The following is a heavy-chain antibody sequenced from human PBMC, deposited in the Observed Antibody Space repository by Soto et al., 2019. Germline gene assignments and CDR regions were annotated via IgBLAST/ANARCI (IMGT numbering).Heavy chain of an antibody. J-gene: IGHJ5*02. CDR3: ARVLQIVVVPAAIPRHPNYNRFDP. D-gene: IGHD2-2*01. V-gene: IGHV4-38-2*01. Sequence: LSLTCAVSGYSVSSGYYRGWIRQPPGKGLEWIGSIYHSGSTYYNPSLKSRVTISVDTAKNQFSLKLSSVTAADTAGYYCARVLQIVVVPAAIPRHPNYNRFDPWGQGTLVTVSS. CDR2: IYHSGST. CDR1: GYSVSSGYY.